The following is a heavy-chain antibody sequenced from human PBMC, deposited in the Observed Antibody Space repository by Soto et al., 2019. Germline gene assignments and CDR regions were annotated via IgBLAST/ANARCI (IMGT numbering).Heavy chain of an antibody. J-gene: IGHJ5*02. D-gene: IGHD5-12*01. CDR3: ARSRSTRHPFDH. CDR1: GGSISSYY. CDR2: IYYSGST. Sequence: SETLSLTCTVSGGSISSYYWSWIRQPPGKGLDWLGYIYYSGSTNYNPSLKSRVTISVXPXXNXXXLXLXXVTXEXTAVYYCARSRSTRHPFDHWGRGTLDTVSS. V-gene: IGHV4-59*01.